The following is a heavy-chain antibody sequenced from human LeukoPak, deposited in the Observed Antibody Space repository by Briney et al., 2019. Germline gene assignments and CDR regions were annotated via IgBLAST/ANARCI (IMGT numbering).Heavy chain of an antibody. Sequence: AAPVKVSCKASGYTFTSYDINWVRQATGQGLEWMGWMNPNSGNTGYAQKFQGRVTMTRNTSISTAYMELSSLRSVDTAVYYCARGENFRSTDDVIDYWGQGTLVTVSS. CDR1: GYTFTSYD. D-gene: IGHD4-11*01. CDR2: MNPNSGNT. CDR3: ARGENFRSTDDVIDY. V-gene: IGHV1-8*01. J-gene: IGHJ4*02.